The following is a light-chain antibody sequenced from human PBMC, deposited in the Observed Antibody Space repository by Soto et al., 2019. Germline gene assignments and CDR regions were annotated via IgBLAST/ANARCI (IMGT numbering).Light chain of an antibody. CDR1: SSDVGSYDY. CDR2: GVS. Sequence: QSVLTQPASVSGSPGQSITISCTGTSSDVGSYDYVSWYQQHPGKAPKLMIYGVSNRPSGVSHRFSGSKSGNTASLTISGLQAEDEADYYCTSYTSSNTLVFGGGTQLTV. J-gene: IGLJ7*01. V-gene: IGLV2-14*01. CDR3: TSYTSSNTLV.